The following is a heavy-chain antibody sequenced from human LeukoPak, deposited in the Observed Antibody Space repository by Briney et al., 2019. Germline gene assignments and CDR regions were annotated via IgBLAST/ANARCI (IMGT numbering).Heavy chain of an antibody. J-gene: IGHJ4*02. CDR2: FDPEDGET. Sequence: ASVKVSCKVSGYTLTELSMHWVRQAPGKGLEWMGGFDPEDGETIYAQKFQGRVTMTGDTSTDTAYMELSSLRSEDTAVYYCATEPSNWSDGDYWGQGTLVTVSS. CDR3: ATEPSNWSDGDY. D-gene: IGHD1-1*01. V-gene: IGHV1-24*01. CDR1: GYTLTELS.